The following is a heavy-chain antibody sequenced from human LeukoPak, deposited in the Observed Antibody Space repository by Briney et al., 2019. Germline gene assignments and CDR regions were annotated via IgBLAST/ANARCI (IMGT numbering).Heavy chain of an antibody. CDR3: ARDQYYDSKGWFDP. D-gene: IGHD3-22*01. CDR2: INPNSGGT. Sequence: SSVNVSCKASVYTFTGYYMHEVRQAPGQGLEWMGWINPNSGGTNYAQKFQGRVTMTRDKSISTAYMELSRLRSDDTAVYYCARDQYYDSKGWFDPWGQGTLVTVSS. V-gene: IGHV1-2*02. CDR1: VYTFTGYY. J-gene: IGHJ5*02.